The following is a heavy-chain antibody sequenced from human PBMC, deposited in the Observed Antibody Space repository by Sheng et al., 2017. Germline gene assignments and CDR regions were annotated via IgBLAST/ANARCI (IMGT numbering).Heavy chain of an antibody. CDR1: GYTFTSYG. J-gene: IGHJ3*02. CDR3: ARVGLGYCSGGSCHHDAFDI. V-gene: IGHV1-18*01. CDR2: ISAYNGNT. Sequence: QVQLVQSGAEVKKPGASVKVSCKASGYTFTSYGISWVRQAPGQGLEWMGWISAYNGNTNYAQKLQGRVTMTTDTSTSTAYMELRSLRSDDTAVYYCARVGLGYCSGGSCHHDAFDIWGQGTMVTVSS. D-gene: IGHD2-15*01.